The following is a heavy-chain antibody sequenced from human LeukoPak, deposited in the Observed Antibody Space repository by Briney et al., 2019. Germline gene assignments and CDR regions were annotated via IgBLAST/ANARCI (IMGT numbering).Heavy chain of an antibody. CDR3: ARHKMVRGIGYYYYMDV. Sequence: SETLSLTCTVSGGSISTSSYYWGWIRQPPGKGLQWIGSIYYNGSTYYNPSLKSRVIISVDTSKNQFSLKLSSVTAADTAVYYCARHKMVRGIGYYYYMDVWGKGITVTISS. CDR2: IYYNGST. CDR1: GGSISTSSYY. D-gene: IGHD3-10*01. V-gene: IGHV4-39*01. J-gene: IGHJ6*03.